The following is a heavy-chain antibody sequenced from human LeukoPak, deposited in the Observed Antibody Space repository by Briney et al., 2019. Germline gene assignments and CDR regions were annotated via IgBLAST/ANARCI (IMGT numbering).Heavy chain of an antibody. CDR3: ARGRGSGTYDAFDI. Sequence: GGSLRLSCAASGFTFSSYSMNWVRQAPGKGLEWVSSISSSSSYIYYADSVKGRFTISRDNAKNSLYLQMNSLRAEDTAVYYCARGRGSGTYDAFDIWGQGTMVTVSS. D-gene: IGHD1-26*01. CDR2: ISSSSSYI. J-gene: IGHJ3*02. V-gene: IGHV3-21*01. CDR1: GFTFSSYS.